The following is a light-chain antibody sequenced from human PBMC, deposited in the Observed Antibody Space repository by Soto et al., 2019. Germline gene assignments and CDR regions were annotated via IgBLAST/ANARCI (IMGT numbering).Light chain of an antibody. CDR3: KQRSKWLQIIT. Sequence: EIVLPQTKIILFLRPGQRDTRSCRASQSVSSYLAWQQKKPGKPNRXLXXXASKRDTGIQDRLRGRASGTDFTLKISRRETEDFAVYYCKQRSKWLQIITFGDGTSLEI. CDR2: XAS. J-gene: IGKJ5*01. CDR1: QSVSSY. V-gene: IGKV3-11*01.